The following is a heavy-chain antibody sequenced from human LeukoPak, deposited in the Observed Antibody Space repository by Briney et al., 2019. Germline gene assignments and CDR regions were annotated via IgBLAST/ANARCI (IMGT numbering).Heavy chain of an antibody. CDR2: ISSSSSYT. V-gene: IGHV3-11*06. CDR3: ARTTAAGILRGGGWFDP. D-gene: IGHD6-13*01. Sequence: GGSLRLSCAASGFTFSDYYMSWIRQAPGKGLEWVSYISSSSSYTNYADSVKGRFTISRDNAKNSLYLQMNSLRAEDTAVYYCARTTAAGILRGGGWFDPWGQGTLVTVSS. CDR1: GFTFSDYY. J-gene: IGHJ5*02.